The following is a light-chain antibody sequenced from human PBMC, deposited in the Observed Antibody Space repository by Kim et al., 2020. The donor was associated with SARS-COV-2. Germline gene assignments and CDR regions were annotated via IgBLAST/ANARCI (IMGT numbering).Light chain of an antibody. CDR3: SAWDSSLSAWV. CDR2: RNN. J-gene: IGLJ3*02. V-gene: IGLV10-54*01. CDR1: SNHMGNQG. Sequence: QTPPHTCTGNSNHMGNQGAAWLQRHQGHPPKLLSYRNNNRPSGISERLSASRSGNTASLTITGLQPEDEADYYCSAWDSSLSAWVFGGGTQLTVL.